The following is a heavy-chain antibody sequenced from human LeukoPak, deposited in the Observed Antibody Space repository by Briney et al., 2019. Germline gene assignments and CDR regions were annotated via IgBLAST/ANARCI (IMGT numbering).Heavy chain of an antibody. J-gene: IGHJ5*02. CDR2: INHSGST. Sequence: SETLSLTCAVYGGSFSGYYWSWIRQPPGKGLEWIGEINHSGSTNYNPSLKSRVTISVDTSKNQFSLKLSSVTAADTAVYYCARGRRSGWYRWFDPWGQGTLVTVSS. CDR3: ARGRRSGWYRWFDP. D-gene: IGHD6-13*01. V-gene: IGHV4-34*01. CDR1: GGSFSGYY.